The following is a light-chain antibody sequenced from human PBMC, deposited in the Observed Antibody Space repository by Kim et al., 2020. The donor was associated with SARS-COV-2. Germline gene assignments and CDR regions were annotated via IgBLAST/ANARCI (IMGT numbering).Light chain of an antibody. CDR3: NSRDSSGNVV. CDR1: SLRSYY. Sequence: SYELTQDPAVSVALGQTVRITCQGDSLRSYYATWYQQKPGQAPVLVIYGRNNRPSGIPDRFSGSTSGNTASLTITGAQAEDEADYYCNSRDSSGNVVFGGGTKLTVL. J-gene: IGLJ2*01. V-gene: IGLV3-19*01. CDR2: GRN.